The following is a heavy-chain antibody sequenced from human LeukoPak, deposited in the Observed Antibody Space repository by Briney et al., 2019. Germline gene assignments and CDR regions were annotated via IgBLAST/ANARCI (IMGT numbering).Heavy chain of an antibody. CDR1: GFTVSSNY. V-gene: IGHV3-53*01. J-gene: IGHJ4*02. CDR2: IYSGGST. D-gene: IGHD6-19*01. Sequence: GGSLRLSCAASGFTVSSNYMSWVRQAPGKGLEWVSVIYSGGSTYYADSVKGRFTISGDNSKNTLYLQMNSLRAEDTAVYYCARAGQWLGQYYFDYWGQGTLVTVSS. CDR3: ARAGQWLGQYYFDY.